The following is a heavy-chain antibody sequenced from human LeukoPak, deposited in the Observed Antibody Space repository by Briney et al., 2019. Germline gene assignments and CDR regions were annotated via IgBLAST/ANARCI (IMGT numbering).Heavy chain of an antibody. J-gene: IGHJ4*02. V-gene: IGHV3-74*01. CDR1: GFSFSDSW. CDR3: ARGASNWSDY. CDR2: LTSDGRIT. Sequence: GGSLRLSCAASGFSFSDSWMHWVRQAPGKGLVWVSRLTSDGRITRYADSVKGRFTMSRDNAKNTLFLQMNSLGDEDTDVYYCARGASNWSDYWGQGTPVTVSS. D-gene: IGHD1-1*01.